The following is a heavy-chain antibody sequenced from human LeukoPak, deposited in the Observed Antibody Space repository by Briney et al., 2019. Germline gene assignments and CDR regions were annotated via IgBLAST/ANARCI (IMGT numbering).Heavy chain of an antibody. D-gene: IGHD3-10*01. J-gene: IGHJ4*02. Sequence: GGSLRLSCAATGFTLRSYGMHWVRQAPGEGLEWVAVIWHDGSVLDYSESVKGRFTVSRDNRKNTLYLQMDSLRVEDTAVYYCARDRGQDDPIDIWGQGTLVTVSS. V-gene: IGHV3-33*01. CDR3: ARDRGQDDPIDI. CDR2: IWHDGSVL. CDR1: GFTLRSYG.